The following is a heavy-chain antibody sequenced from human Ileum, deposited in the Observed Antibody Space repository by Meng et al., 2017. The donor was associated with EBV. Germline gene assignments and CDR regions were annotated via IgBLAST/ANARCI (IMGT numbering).Heavy chain of an antibody. CDR2: IYHSGST. CDR1: TCSMSSTNW. J-gene: IGHJ4*02. Sequence: LSESGHGRVKPSRTPPLNCDDSTCSMSSTNWSSWVRLPLAKGLEWIGKIYHSGSTNYNPSIKSRVTLSVDKSKHQFSLKLSCVSAADTAVYYCASFPPPGKQWLVTDYWGQGTLVTVSS. D-gene: IGHD6-19*01. V-gene: IGHV4-4*02. CDR3: ASFPPPGKQWLVTDY.